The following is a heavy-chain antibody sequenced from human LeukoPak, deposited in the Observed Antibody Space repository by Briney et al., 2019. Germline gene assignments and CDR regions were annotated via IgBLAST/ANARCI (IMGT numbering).Heavy chain of an antibody. D-gene: IGHD5-12*01. CDR2: IDSSGSA. V-gene: IGHV4-39*01. Sequence: SETLSLTCTVSGGSITSSRYYWGWIRQPPGKGLEWVGSIDSSGSAYYNPSLKSRVTISVDTSRNQFSLKLSSVTAADTAVYSCARPNIVATITAAMDVWGQGTTVTVAS. J-gene: IGHJ6*02. CDR3: ARPNIVATITAAMDV. CDR1: GGSITSSRYY.